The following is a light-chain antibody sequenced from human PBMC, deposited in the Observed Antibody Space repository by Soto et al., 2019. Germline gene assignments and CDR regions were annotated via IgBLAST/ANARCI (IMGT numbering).Light chain of an antibody. V-gene: IGKV1-16*01. CDR1: QDISDG. Sequence: DIQMTQSPSSLSASVGDRVTITCRASQDISDGLAWFQQKPGNAPKSLIYGASTLEIRVPSRFSGTGSGTDFTLTFSSLQPEDFSTYYCQPYHVYPFPFGGGTKVEI. J-gene: IGKJ4*01. CDR2: GAS. CDR3: QPYHVYPFP.